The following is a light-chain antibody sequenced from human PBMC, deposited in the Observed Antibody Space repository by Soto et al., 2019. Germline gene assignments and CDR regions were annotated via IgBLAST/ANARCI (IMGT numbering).Light chain of an antibody. J-gene: IGKJ1*01. CDR2: EVS. CDR3: QQYGSSPT. V-gene: IGKV2-29*01. Sequence: DVVMTQTPLSLSVAPGQPGSSSCKSSQSLLHITGETFLFWYLQKPGQSLQLLIYEVSTRVSGVPDRFSGSGSGTDFTLTISRLEPEDFAVYYCQQYGSSPTFGQGTKVEIK. CDR1: QSLLHITGETF.